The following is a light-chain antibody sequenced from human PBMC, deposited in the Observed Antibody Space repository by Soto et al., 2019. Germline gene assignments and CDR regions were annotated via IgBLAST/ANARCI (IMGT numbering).Light chain of an antibody. V-gene: IGKV3-15*01. J-gene: IGKJ2*01. CDR3: QQYNNWPPYT. CDR2: GAS. CDR1: QSISSK. Sequence: EIVVTQSPATLSVSPGERAILSCRASQSISSKFAWYQQKPGQAPRLLIYGASPRATGVPARFSGSWSGTEFPLTFSRLQSEDFAVYYCQQYNNWPPYTFGQGNKLEIK.